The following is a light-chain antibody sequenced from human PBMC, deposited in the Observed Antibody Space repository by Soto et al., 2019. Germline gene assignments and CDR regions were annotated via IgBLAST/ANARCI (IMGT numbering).Light chain of an antibody. CDR2: DAS. V-gene: IGKV1-16*02. CDR1: QGIGIY. CDR3: QQYTSYPLT. J-gene: IGKJ4*01. Sequence: DIQMTQSPSSLSASIGDRVTITCRASQGIGIYLAWFQQKPGNAPKSLIYDASNLQSGVPSKFSGSGSGTVFTLTITSLXXEXXXXYYCQQYTSYPLTFGGGTRVEI.